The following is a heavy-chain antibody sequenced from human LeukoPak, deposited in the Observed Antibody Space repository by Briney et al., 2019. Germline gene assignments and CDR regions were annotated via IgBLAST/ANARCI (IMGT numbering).Heavy chain of an antibody. CDR3: ARGPGTVYFDY. J-gene: IGHJ4*02. CDR2: INHSGST. Sequence: PSETLSLTCAVYGGSFSGYYWSWIRQPPGKGLEWIGEINHSGSTNYNPSLKSRVTISVDTYKNQFSLKLSSVTAADTAVYYCARGPGTVYFDYWGQGTLVTVSS. D-gene: IGHD1-1*01. CDR1: GGSFSGYY. V-gene: IGHV4-34*01.